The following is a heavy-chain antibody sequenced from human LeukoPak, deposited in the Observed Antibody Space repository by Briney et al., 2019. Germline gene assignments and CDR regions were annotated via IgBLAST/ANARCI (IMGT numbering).Heavy chain of an antibody. CDR2: IRQDGNEK. Sequence: PGGSLRLSCAGAGFTLSNYWMSCVRQAPGKGLEWVANIRQDGNEKYYVDSVKGRFTISRDDPKNSLYLQMNSLRAEDTAIYYCARLRAAQTYDCWGQGTLVTVSS. V-gene: IGHV3-7*04. CDR1: GFTLSNYW. J-gene: IGHJ4*02. D-gene: IGHD6-13*01. CDR3: ARLRAAQTYDC.